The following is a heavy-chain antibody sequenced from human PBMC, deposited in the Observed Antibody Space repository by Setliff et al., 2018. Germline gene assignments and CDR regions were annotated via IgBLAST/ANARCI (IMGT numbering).Heavy chain of an antibody. V-gene: IGHV4-34*01. CDR1: GGSFSGYY. D-gene: IGHD3-10*01. J-gene: IGHJ1*01. CDR3: ARVDFTMIQGVLGL. CDR2: INHSGST. Sequence: KPSETLSLTCAVYGGSFSGYYWSWIRQPPGKGLEWIGEINHSGSTNYNPSLKSRVTISVDTSKNQFSLKLSSVTAADTAVYYCARVDFTMIQGVLGLWGQGTLVTVSS.